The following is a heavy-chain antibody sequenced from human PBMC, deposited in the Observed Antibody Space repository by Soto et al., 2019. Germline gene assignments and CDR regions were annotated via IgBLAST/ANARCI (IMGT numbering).Heavy chain of an antibody. CDR1: GGNFSSYA. J-gene: IGHJ3*02. D-gene: IGHD3-9*01. CDR3: ATLYYDILTGDPDDAFDI. V-gene: IGHV1-69*13. CDR2: IIPIFGTA. Sequence: SVKVSCRASGGNFSSYAISWVRQAPGQGLEWMGGIIPIFGTANYAQKFQGRVTITADESTSTAYMELSSLRSEYTAVYYCATLYYDILTGDPDDAFDIWGQGTMVTVSS.